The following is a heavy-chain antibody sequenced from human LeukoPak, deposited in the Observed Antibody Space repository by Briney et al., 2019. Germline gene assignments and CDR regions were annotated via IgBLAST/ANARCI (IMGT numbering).Heavy chain of an antibody. Sequence: ASVKVSCKASGYNFKSYDINWVRQAAGQGLEWMGWMNPHGDYTGYSQKFQHRVTMTSDSSTTTAFMELSSLTSEDTALYYCARGLRDGLTGNDVLDVWGLGTMVIVTS. J-gene: IGHJ3*01. CDR1: GYNFKSYD. D-gene: IGHD3-9*01. CDR3: ARGLRDGLTGNDVLDV. CDR2: MNPHGDYT. V-gene: IGHV1-8*01.